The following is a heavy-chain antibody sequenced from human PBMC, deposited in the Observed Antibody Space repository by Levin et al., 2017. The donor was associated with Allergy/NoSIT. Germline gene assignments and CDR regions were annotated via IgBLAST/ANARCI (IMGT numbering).Heavy chain of an antibody. CDR2: INPSGGST. Sequence: ASVKVSCKASGYTFTSYYMHWVRQAPGQGLEWMGIINPSGGSTSYAQKFQGRVTMTRDTSTSTVYMELSSLRSEDTAVYYCARLMITFGGVIDNYYYYGMDVWGQGTTVTVSS. CDR1: GYTFTSYY. D-gene: IGHD3-16*02. CDR3: ARLMITFGGVIDNYYYYGMDV. J-gene: IGHJ6*02. V-gene: IGHV1-46*01.